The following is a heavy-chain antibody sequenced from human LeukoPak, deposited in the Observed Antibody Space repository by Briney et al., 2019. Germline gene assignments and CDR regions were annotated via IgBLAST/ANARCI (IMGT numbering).Heavy chain of an antibody. D-gene: IGHD2-2*02. CDR3: ARGGRGDIVVVPAATPRGGVQH. J-gene: IGHJ1*01. CDR1: GGSISSGGYY. V-gene: IGHV4-30-2*01. Sequence: SQTLSLTCTVSGGSISSGGYYWSWIRQPPGKGLEWIGYIYHSGSTYYNPSHKSRVTISVDRSKNQFSLKLSSVTAADTAVYYCARGGRGDIVVVPAATPRGGVQHWGQGTLVTVSS. CDR2: IYHSGST.